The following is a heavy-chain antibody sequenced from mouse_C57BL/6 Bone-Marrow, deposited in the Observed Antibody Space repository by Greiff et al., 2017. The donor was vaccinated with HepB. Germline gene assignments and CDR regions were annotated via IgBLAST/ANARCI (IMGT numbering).Heavy chain of an antibody. J-gene: IGHJ4*01. CDR3: ARPVGRAYYAMDY. Sequence: EVKLMESGGGLVKPGGSLKLSCAASGFTFSDYGMHWVRQAPEKGLEWVAYISSGSSTIYYADTVKGRFTISRDNAKNTLFLQMTSLRSEDTAMYYCARPVGRAYYAMDYWGQGTSVTVSS. CDR1: GFTFSDYG. D-gene: IGHD3-3*01. CDR2: ISSGSSTI. V-gene: IGHV5-17*01.